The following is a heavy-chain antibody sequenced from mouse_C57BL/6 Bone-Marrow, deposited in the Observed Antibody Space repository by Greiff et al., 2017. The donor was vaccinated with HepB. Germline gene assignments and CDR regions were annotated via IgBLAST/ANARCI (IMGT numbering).Heavy chain of an antibody. Sequence: QVQLQQSGAELARPGASVKMSCKASGYTFTSYTMHWVKQRPGQGLEWIGYINPSSGYTKYNQKFKDKATLTADKSSSTAYMQLSSLTSEDSAVYYCTTPTGNYAMDYWGQGTSVTVSS. D-gene: IGHD4-1*02. CDR1: GYTFTSYT. CDR2: INPSSGYT. CDR3: TTPTGNYAMDY. J-gene: IGHJ4*01. V-gene: IGHV1-4*01.